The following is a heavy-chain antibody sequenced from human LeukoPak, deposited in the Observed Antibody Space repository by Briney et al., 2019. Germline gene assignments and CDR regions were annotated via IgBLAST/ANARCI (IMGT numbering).Heavy chain of an antibody. CDR3: AKDKVIAVAGSFDY. J-gene: IGHJ4*02. CDR2: ISGSGGST. V-gene: IGHV3-23*01. CDR1: GFTFSSYA. D-gene: IGHD6-19*01. Sequence: GGSLRLSCAASGFTFSSYAMSWVRQAPGMGLEWVSAISGSGGSTYYADSVKGRFTISRDNSKNTLYLQMNSLRAEDTAVYYCAKDKVIAVAGSFDYWGQGTLVTVSS.